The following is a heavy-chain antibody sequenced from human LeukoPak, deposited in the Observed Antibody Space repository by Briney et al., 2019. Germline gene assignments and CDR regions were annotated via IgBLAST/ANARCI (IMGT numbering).Heavy chain of an antibody. CDR1: GSTFSSYA. D-gene: IGHD6-13*01. Sequence: SVKVSCKASGSTFSSYAISWVRQAPGQGLEWMGGIIPIFGTANYAQKFQGRVTITTDESTSTAYMELSSLRSEDTAVYYCARVARAAAGFDYWGQGTLVTVSS. CDR3: ARVARAAAGFDY. CDR2: IIPIFGTA. J-gene: IGHJ4*02. V-gene: IGHV1-69*05.